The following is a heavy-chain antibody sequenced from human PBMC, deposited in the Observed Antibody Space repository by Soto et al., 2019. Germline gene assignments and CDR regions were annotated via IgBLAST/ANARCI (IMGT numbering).Heavy chain of an antibody. D-gene: IGHD3-16*01. J-gene: IGHJ6*03. Sequence: QVPLVQSGAEVKKPGASVKVSCKASGYTFTSYGISWVRQAPGQGLEWMGWISAYNGNTNYGQKLQGRVTMNTDTCTSTAYKELSSRSYGDSSVYYCPRTNCIYDYFCGGYFYSYYYYFRDACVRGSTVTVS. V-gene: IGHV1-18*01. CDR1: GYTFTSYG. CDR3: PRTNCIYDYFCGGYFYSYYYYFRDA. CDR2: ISAYNGNT.